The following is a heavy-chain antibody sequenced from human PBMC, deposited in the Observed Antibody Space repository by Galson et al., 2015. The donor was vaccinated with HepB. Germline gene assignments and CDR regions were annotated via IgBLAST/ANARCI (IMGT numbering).Heavy chain of an antibody. D-gene: IGHD2-15*01. CDR2: IIPIFGTA. CDR3: ARLRCSGGNCYSGWFDP. CDR1: GGTFSSYA. J-gene: IGHJ5*02. V-gene: IGHV1-69*06. Sequence: SVKVSCKASGGTFSSYAISWVRQAPGQGLEWMGGIIPIFGTANYAQKFQGRVTITADKSTSTAYMELSSLRSEDTAVYYCARLRCSGGNCYSGWFDPWGQGTLVTVSS.